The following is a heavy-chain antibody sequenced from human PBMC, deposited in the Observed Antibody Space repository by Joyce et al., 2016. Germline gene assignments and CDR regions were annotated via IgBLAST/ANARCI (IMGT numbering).Heavy chain of an antibody. J-gene: IGHJ4*02. CDR1: GGSISSGDYY. CDR2: ICYTGST. D-gene: IGHD3-10*01. V-gene: IGHV4-30-4*01. Sequence: QVQLQESGPGLVKPSQTLSLTCSVSGGSISSGDYYWSWIRQPPGKGLEWIGYICYTGSTYHNLSLKSRITMSVDTSKNQFSLKLSSVTAADTAVYYCARVTWFGDKGFDYWGQGTLVTVSS. CDR3: ARVTWFGDKGFDY.